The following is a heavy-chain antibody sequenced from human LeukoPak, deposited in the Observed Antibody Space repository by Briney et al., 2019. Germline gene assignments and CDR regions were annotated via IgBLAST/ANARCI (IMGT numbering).Heavy chain of an antibody. CDR1: GGSISSYF. CDR2: IYYSGST. Sequence: SETLSLTRTLSGGSISSYFWSWIRQPPGKGLEWIGYIYYSGSTNYNPSLKSRVTISVDTSKNQFSLKLSSVTAADTAVYYCARDLGISMPSPGGDACDIWGQGTMVTVSS. D-gene: IGHD2/OR15-2a*01. V-gene: IGHV4-59*01. CDR3: ARDLGISMPSPGGDACDI. J-gene: IGHJ3*02.